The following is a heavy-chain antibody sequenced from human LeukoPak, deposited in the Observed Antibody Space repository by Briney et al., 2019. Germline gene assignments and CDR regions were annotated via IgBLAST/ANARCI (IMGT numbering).Heavy chain of an antibody. V-gene: IGHV1-8*03. Sequence: ASVTVSFMPSVYTFTTYDINWVRQAPGQGLEWMGWMNPNRGYTGYAQKFQGRVTITRDTSISTAYMELSSLRSEDTAVYYCARVAGSIDYWGQGTLVTVSS. CDR2: MNPNRGYT. CDR3: ARVAGSIDY. J-gene: IGHJ4*02. D-gene: IGHD6-19*01. CDR1: VYTFTTYD.